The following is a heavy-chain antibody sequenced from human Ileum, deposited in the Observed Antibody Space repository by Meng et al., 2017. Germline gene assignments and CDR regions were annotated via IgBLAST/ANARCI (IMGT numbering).Heavy chain of an antibody. CDR2: ISYDGSYD. CDR1: GNTFSSHA. CDR3: AREVGRADCSSTRCDNYFDS. J-gene: IGHJ4*02. V-gene: IGHV3-30*04. D-gene: IGHD2-2*02. Sequence: GGSLRLSCAASGNTFSSHAMHGVRQAPGKGLEWVAVISYDGSYDLYADSVKGRFTISRDNSKNTLYLQMSSLTVDDTAVYHCAREVGRADCSSTRCDNYFDSWGQGTLVTVSS.